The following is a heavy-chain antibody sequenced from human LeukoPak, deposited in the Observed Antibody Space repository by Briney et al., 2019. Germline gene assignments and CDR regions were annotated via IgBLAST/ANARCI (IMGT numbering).Heavy chain of an antibody. J-gene: IGHJ4*02. Sequence: GGSLRLSCAASGFTFSSYNMNWVRQAPGKGLEWVSSITGSSGTIYYADSVKGRFSISRDNAKNSLYLQMNSLRDEDTAVYYCARDRCSSTSCYVLYFDYWGQGPLVTVSS. D-gene: IGHD2-2*01. CDR2: ITGSSGTI. CDR1: GFTFSSYN. V-gene: IGHV3-48*02. CDR3: ARDRCSSTSCYVLYFDY.